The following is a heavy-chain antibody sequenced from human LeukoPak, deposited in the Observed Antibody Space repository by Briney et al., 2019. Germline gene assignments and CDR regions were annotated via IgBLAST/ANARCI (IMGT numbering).Heavy chain of an antibody. Sequence: PSETLSLTCTVSGGSVSRDNYYWTWIRQAPGKGLEWIGCIYCSGNTNNSPSLKSRVTISVDTSKNQFSLSLTSVTAADTAVYYCVRHRTGTTADYWGQGTLVTVSS. CDR1: GGSVSRDNYY. D-gene: IGHD1-7*01. V-gene: IGHV4-61*01. CDR3: VRHRTGTTADY. CDR2: IYCSGNT. J-gene: IGHJ4*02.